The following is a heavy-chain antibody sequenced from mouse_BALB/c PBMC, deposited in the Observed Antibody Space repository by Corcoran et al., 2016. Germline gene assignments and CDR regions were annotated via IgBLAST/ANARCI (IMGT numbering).Heavy chain of an antibody. V-gene: IGHV14-3*02. CDR3: ARWDWYFDV. Sequence: EVQLQQSGAELVKPGASVKMSCTSSGFNIKDTYMHWVKQRPEQGLEWIGRIDPANGNTKYDPKFQGKATITADTSSNTAYLQLSSLTSEDTAVYYCARWDWYFDVWGAGTTVTVSS. CDR2: IDPANGNT. CDR1: GFNIKDTY. J-gene: IGHJ1*01.